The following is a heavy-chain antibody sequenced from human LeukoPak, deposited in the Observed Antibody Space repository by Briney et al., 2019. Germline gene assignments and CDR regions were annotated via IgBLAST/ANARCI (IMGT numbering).Heavy chain of an antibody. CDR1: GGSFGGYF. Sequence: SETLSLTCSAYGGSFGGYFWSWIRHPPGEGLEWIGEVNHGGSTNYNPSLKSRFTISVDTSRTQFSLNLRSVTAADTAVYYCARGPPLAYYGTGGYYFFDYWGQGILVTVSP. J-gene: IGHJ4*02. CDR3: ARGPPLAYYGTGGYYFFDY. D-gene: IGHD3-22*01. V-gene: IGHV4-34*01. CDR2: VNHGGST.